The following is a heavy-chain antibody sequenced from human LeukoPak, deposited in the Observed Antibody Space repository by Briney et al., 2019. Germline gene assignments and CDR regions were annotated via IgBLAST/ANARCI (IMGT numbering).Heavy chain of an antibody. V-gene: IGHV3-53*01. D-gene: IGHD3-22*01. J-gene: IGHJ6*03. CDR3: ARVISSGYPYYYYYYMDV. CDR1: ELTVSSNY. CDR2: IYSGGST. Sequence: GGSLRLTCAASELTVSSNYMCWVRQAPEKGLEWVALIYSGGSTYYADSVRGRFTISRDNSKNTLYLQVNSLRAEDTAVYYCARVISSGYPYYYYYYMDVWGKGTTVTISS.